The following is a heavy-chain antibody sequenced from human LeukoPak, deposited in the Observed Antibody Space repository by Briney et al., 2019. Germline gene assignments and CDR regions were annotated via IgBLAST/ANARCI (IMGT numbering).Heavy chain of an antibody. V-gene: IGHV4-39*07. D-gene: IGHD4-23*01. Sequence: SETLSLTCTVSSGSISSSSYYWGWIRQPPGKGLEWIGSIHYTGNTYNNPSLKSRVTISVDTSKNQFSLKLSSVTAADTAVYYCARGGGYYYMDVWGKGTTVTVSS. CDR1: SGSISSSSYY. CDR3: ARGGGYYYMDV. CDR2: IHYTGNT. J-gene: IGHJ6*03.